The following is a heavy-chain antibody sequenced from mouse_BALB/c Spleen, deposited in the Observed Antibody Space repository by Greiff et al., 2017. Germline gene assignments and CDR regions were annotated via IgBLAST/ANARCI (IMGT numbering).Heavy chain of an antibody. CDR1: GYSFTSYW. Sequence: VQLQQSGTVLARPGASVKMSCKASGYSFTSYWMHWVKQRPGQGLEWIGAIYPGNSDTSYNQKFKGKAKLTAVTSASTAYMELSSLTNEDSAVYYCTRSDYGSSHLWYFDVWGAGTTVTVSS. J-gene: IGHJ1*01. CDR3: TRSDYGSSHLWYFDV. V-gene: IGHV1-5*01. D-gene: IGHD1-1*01. CDR2: IYPGNSDT.